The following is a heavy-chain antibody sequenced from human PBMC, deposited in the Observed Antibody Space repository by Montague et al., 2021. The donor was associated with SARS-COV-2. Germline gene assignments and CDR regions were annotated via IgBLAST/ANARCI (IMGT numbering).Heavy chain of an antibody. CDR2: FYYGGGS. J-gene: IGHJ5*02. CDR1: GASISTGSDY. Sequence: SETLSLTCTVSGASISTGSDYRTWIRQRPGRGLEWIGNFYYGGGSTYNPPLKSRVTISADTSKNLFSLTLKSVTASDTAVYYCARDRGDIYGGNSAWFDPWGQGTLVTVSS. V-gene: IGHV4-61*03. D-gene: IGHD4-23*01. CDR3: ARDRGDIYGGNSAWFDP.